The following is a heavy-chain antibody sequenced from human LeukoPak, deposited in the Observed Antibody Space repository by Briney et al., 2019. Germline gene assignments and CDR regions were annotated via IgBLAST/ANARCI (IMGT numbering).Heavy chain of an antibody. CDR1: GFTFSSYW. J-gene: IGHJ4*02. CDR2: IKQDGSEK. CDR3: ARDRSISGLDF. Sequence: GGSLRLSCAASGFTFSSYWMSWVRQAPGKGLEWVANIKQDGSEKYYVDSVKGRFTISRDNAKNSLFLQMSSLRAEDTAVYYCARDRSISGLDFCGQGTLVTISS. V-gene: IGHV3-7*01. D-gene: IGHD3-3*02.